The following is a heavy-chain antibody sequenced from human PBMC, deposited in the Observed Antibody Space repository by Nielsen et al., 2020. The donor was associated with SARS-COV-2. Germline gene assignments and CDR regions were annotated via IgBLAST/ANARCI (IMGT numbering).Heavy chain of an antibody. CDR1: GFSFNNYG. Sequence: GESLKISCAASGFSFNNYGMHWVRQAPGKGLEWLAIISYGGDNEHYADSVKGRFTVSRDNSKDTLHLQMSSLNAEDTAVYFCARDVGFVVVPAAMPSYWGQGTLVTVSS. D-gene: IGHD2-2*01. V-gene: IGHV3-30*03. CDR2: ISYGGDNE. J-gene: IGHJ4*02. CDR3: ARDVGFVVVPAAMPSY.